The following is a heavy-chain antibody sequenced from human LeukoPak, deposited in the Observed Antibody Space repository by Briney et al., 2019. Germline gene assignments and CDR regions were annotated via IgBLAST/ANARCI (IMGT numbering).Heavy chain of an antibody. CDR3: ASYYDSSGYADAFDI. Sequence: SETLSLTCTVSGGSISSYYWSWIRQPPGKGPEWIGYFYYSGSTNYNPSLKSRVTMSVDTSKNQFSLKLSSVTAADTAVYYCASYYDSSGYADAFDIWGQGTMVTVSS. CDR1: GGSISSYY. D-gene: IGHD3-22*01. V-gene: IGHV4-59*01. J-gene: IGHJ3*02. CDR2: FYYSGST.